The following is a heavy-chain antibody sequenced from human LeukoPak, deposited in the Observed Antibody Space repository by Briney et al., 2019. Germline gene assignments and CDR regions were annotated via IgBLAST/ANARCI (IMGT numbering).Heavy chain of an antibody. D-gene: IGHD3-10*01. J-gene: IGHJ3*02. CDR1: GGSFSGYY. CDR3: AREITMVRGVIIPDAFDI. V-gene: IGHV4-34*01. Sequence: SETLSLTCAVYGGSFSGYYWSWIRQPPGKGLEWIGEINHSGSTNYNPSLKSRVTISVDTSKNQFSLKLSSVTAADTAVYYCAREITMVRGVIIPDAFDIWGQGTMVTVSS. CDR2: INHSGST.